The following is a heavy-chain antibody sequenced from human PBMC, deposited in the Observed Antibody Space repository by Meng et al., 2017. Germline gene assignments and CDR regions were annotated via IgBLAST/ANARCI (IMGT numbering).Heavy chain of an antibody. Sequence: GQRGGSGGGLVQPGGSLRLSCAASGFTFTTSTMNWVRQAPGKGLEWVSSISSSSTYKYYADSVKGRFTISRDDPNNSLYVQMNSLTAGDTAVYYCVRGSGSYSSWGQGTLVTVSS. CDR2: ISSSSTYK. D-gene: IGHD1-26*01. CDR1: GFTFTTST. J-gene: IGHJ5*02. V-gene: IGHV3-21*02. CDR3: VRGSGSYSS.